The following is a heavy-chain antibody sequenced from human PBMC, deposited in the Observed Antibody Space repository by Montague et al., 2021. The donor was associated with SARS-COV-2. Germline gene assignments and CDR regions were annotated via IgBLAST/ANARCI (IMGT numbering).Heavy chain of an antibody. J-gene: IGHJ6*02. D-gene: IGHD3-22*01. V-gene: IGHV4-39*07. Sequence: SETLSLTCTVSGGSISSSNYFWGWIRQPPGKGLEWIGSIYFGGGTYYNPSLKGRVTISVDTSKNQLSLKLSSVTAADTAVYYCARDTRIAMLVVVTRYGLDVWGQGTTVTFSS. CDR2: IYFGGGT. CDR3: ARDTRIAMLVVVTRYGLDV. CDR1: GGSISSSNYF.